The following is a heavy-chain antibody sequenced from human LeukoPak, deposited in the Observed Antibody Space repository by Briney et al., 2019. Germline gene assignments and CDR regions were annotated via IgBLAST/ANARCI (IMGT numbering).Heavy chain of an antibody. CDR2: INTNTGNP. Sequence: GASVKVSCKASGYTFTGYYMHWVRQAPGQGLEWMGWINTNTGNPTYAQGFTGRFVFSLDTSVSTAYLQISSLKAEDTAVYYCARSSDYGDQNDAFDIWGQGTMVTVSS. CDR3: ARSSDYGDQNDAFDI. CDR1: GYTFTGYY. J-gene: IGHJ3*02. D-gene: IGHD4-17*01. V-gene: IGHV7-4-1*02.